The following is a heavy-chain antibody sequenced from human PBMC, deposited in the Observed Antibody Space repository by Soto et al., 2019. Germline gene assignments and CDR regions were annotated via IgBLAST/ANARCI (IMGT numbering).Heavy chain of an antibody. V-gene: IGHV3-23*01. J-gene: IGHJ6*02. CDR3: AKDLGDSSGYYYGMDV. CDR2: ISGSGGST. Sequence: PGWSLRLSCASSGFTFISYAMSWVRQAPGKGLEWVSAISGSGGSTYYADSVKGRFTISRDNSKNTLYLQMNSLRAEDTAVYYCAKDLGDSSGYYYGMDVWGQGTTVTVSS. CDR1: GFTFISYA. D-gene: IGHD3-22*01.